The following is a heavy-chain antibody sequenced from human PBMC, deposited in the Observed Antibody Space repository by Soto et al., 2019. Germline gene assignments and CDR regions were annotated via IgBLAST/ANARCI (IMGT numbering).Heavy chain of an antibody. CDR1: GFTFKNYA. J-gene: IGHJ6*02. V-gene: IGHV3-7*01. Sequence: GGSLRLSCVASGFTFKNYAMAWVRQAPGKGLEWVANIKQDGSEKYYVDSVKGRFTISRDNAKNSLYLQMNSLRAEDTAVYYCARDSVYYGMDVWGQGTTVTVSS. CDR2: IKQDGSEK. CDR3: ARDSVYYGMDV.